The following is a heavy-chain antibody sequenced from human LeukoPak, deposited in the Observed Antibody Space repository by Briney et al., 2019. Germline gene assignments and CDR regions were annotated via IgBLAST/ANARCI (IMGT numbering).Heavy chain of an antibody. CDR2: INTNTGNP. V-gene: IGHV7-4-1*02. CDR1: GYTFTSYA. CDR3: ARDGVYDFWSGYWNYYYGMDV. D-gene: IGHD3-3*01. J-gene: IGHJ6*02. Sequence: EASVTVSCTASGYTFTSYAMNWVRQAPGQGLEWMGWINTNTGNPTYAQGFTGRFVFSLDTSVSTAYLQISSLKAEDTAVYYCARDGVYDFWSGYWNYYYGMDVWGQGTTVTVSS.